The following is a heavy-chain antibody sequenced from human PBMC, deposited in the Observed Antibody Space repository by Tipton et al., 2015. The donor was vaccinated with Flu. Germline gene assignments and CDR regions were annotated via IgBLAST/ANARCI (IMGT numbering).Heavy chain of an antibody. CDR1: GGSFSGYY. CDR3: AAGDAMDV. V-gene: IGHV3-7*01. D-gene: IGHD3-10*01. J-gene: IGHJ6*02. Sequence: GSLRLSCAVYGGSFSGYYWTWIRQTPGKGLEWVANIKQDGSEKYYVDSVKGRFTISRDNAKNSLYLQMNSLRAEDTAVYYCAAGDAMDVWGQGTTVTVSS. CDR2: IKQDGSEK.